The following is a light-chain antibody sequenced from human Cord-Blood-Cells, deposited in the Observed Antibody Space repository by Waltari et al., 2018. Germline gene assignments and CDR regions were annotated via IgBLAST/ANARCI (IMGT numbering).Light chain of an antibody. CDR1: SSDVGGYHY. Sequence: QSALTQPASVSGSPGQSITISCTGTSSDVGGYHYVSWYQQHPGKAPKLMIYDVSNRPSGVSNRFSGSKSVNTASLTISGLQAEDEADYYCSSYTSSSTYVFGTGTKVTVL. CDR3: SSYTSSSTYV. V-gene: IGLV2-14*03. J-gene: IGLJ1*01. CDR2: DVS.